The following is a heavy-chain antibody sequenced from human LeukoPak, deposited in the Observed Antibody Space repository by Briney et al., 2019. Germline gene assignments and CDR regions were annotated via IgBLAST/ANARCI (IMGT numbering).Heavy chain of an antibody. J-gene: IGHJ5*02. V-gene: IGHV1-69*05. D-gene: IGHD2-2*01. CDR2: IILIFGTA. CDR1: GGTFSIYA. CDR3: ARSAVGVVPAPRAWFDP. Sequence: SVKLSCKASGGTFSIYAISWVRQPPGQGLEWMGGIILIFGTANYVQKIQGRVTITTVESTSTAYMELSSLRSEDTAVYYCARSAVGVVPAPRAWFDPWGQGTLVTVSS.